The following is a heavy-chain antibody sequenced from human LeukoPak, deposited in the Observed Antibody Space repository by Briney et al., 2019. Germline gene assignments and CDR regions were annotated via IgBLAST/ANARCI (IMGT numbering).Heavy chain of an antibody. CDR2: IYYSGST. V-gene: IGHV4-59*01. Sequence: SETLSLTCTVSGGSLSNYYWSWIRQPPGKGLEWIGYIYYSGSTNYNPSLKSRVTISVDTSMNQFSLKLNSLTTADTAVYYCARGRTYPDYSFDYWGQGTLVTVSS. D-gene: IGHD2-21*02. CDR1: GGSLSNYY. J-gene: IGHJ4*02. CDR3: ARGRTYPDYSFDY.